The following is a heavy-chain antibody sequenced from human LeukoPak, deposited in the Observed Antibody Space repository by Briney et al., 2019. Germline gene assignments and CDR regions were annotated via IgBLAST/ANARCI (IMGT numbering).Heavy chain of an antibody. CDR1: GGSLSGYS. D-gene: IGHD4-17*01. CDR3: ARRGDYPRGFFDY. V-gene: IGHV4-59*08. J-gene: IGHJ4*02. Sequence: SETLSLTCTVSGGSLSGYSWAWIRQPPAKGLEWIDYISYSGTTNYNPSLKSRVTISLDTSKNQFSLKLNSVTAADTAIYYCARRGDYPRGFFDYWGQGILVTVSS. CDR2: ISYSGTT.